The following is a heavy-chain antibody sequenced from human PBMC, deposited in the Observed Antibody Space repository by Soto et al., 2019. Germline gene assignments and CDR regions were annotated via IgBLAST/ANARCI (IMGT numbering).Heavy chain of an antibody. V-gene: IGHV4-59*01. CDR3: ARAYCGGDCYQNWFDP. D-gene: IGHD2-21*02. CDR1: GGSISSYY. Sequence: SETLSLTCTVSGGSISSYYWSWIRQPPGKGLEWIGYIYYSGSTNYNPSLKSRVTISVDTSKNQFSLKLSSVTAADTAVYYCARAYCGGDCYQNWFDPWGQGXLVTVYS. J-gene: IGHJ5*02. CDR2: IYYSGST.